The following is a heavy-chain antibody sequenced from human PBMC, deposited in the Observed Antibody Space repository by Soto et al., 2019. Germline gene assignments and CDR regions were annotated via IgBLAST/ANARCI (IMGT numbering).Heavy chain of an antibody. V-gene: IGHV3-15*01. CDR3: TTQYSSGWYVAFDI. CDR2: IKSKTDGGTT. Sequence: EVQLVESGGGLVKPGGSLRLSCAASGFTFSNAWMSWVRQAPGKGLEWVGRIKSKTDGGTTDYAAPVKGRFTISRDDSKNTLYLQTNSLKTEDTAVYYCTTQYSSGWYVAFDIWGQGTMVTVSS. CDR1: GFTFSNAW. J-gene: IGHJ3*02. D-gene: IGHD6-19*01.